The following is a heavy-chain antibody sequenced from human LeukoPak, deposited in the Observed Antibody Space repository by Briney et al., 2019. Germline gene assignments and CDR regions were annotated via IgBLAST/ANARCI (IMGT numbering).Heavy chain of an antibody. CDR1: GFTFSGSA. Sequence: GGSLRLSCAASGFTFSGSAMHWVRQASGKGLEWVGRIRSKANSYATAYAASVKGRFTISRDDSKNTAYLQMNSLKTEDTAVYYCTRSIAAAGNWGQGTLVTVSS. CDR3: TRSIAAAGN. D-gene: IGHD6-13*01. CDR2: IRSKANSYAT. V-gene: IGHV3-73*01. J-gene: IGHJ4*02.